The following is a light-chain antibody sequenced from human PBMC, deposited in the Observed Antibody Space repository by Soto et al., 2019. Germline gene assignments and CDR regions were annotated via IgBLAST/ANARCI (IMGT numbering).Light chain of an antibody. V-gene: IGKV1-39*01. CDR2: TAS. J-gene: IGKJ4*01. Sequence: DIQMTQSPSSLSASVGDRVTITCRASQTINNYLSLFQQRPGKAHNLLISTASDLQSGVPSRFSGSGSGTDFTLTISSLQPEDFATYYCQQTYSTPLTFGGGTKMEIK. CDR3: QQTYSTPLT. CDR1: QTINNY.